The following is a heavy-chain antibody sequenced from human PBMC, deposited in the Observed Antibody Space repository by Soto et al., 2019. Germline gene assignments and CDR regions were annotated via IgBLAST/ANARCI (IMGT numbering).Heavy chain of an antibody. Sequence: EVQLLESGGGWVQPGGSLRLSCAASGFTFSTYAMTWVRLAPGRGLEWVLGIKSSGSPTDYPESVKGRFTISRDNLMNTLFLDMNGLRAEDTAIYYCAKTPRGGASGEWYFDLWGRGTLVTVSS. CDR3: AKTPRGGASGEWYFDL. V-gene: IGHV3-23*05. J-gene: IGHJ2*01. CDR1: GFTFSTYA. CDR2: IKSSGSPT. D-gene: IGHD3-10*01.